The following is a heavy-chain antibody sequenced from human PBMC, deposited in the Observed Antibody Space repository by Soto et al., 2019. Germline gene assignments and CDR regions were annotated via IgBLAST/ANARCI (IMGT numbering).Heavy chain of an antibody. CDR2: MSHDGSST. J-gene: IGHJ4*02. CDR3: ANMAPYYDFWSGYHDY. D-gene: IGHD3-3*01. CDR1: GFLFNTYA. Sequence: QVQLVDSGGGVVQPGRSLRLSCTTSGFLFNTYAMHWVRQAPGKGLEWVAVMSHDGSSTYYADSVKGRFTISRDNSKNTLYLQMNSLRAEDTAVYYCANMAPYYDFWSGYHDYWGQGTLVTVSS. V-gene: IGHV3-30-3*01.